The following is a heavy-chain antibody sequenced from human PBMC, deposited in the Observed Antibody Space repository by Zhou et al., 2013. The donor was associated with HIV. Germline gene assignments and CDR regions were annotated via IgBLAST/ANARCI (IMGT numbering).Heavy chain of an antibody. CDR3: ARGPSNWGNYYYYVDV. J-gene: IGHJ6*03. V-gene: IGHV4-34*01. CDR2: INHSGST. Sequence: QVQLQQWGAGLLKPSETLSLTCAVYGGSFSDYYWSWIRQPPGKGLEWIGQINHSGSTNYNPSLKSRVTISVDTSKNQFSLKLSSVTAADTAVYYCARGPSNWGNYYYYVDVWGKGPRSPSP. D-gene: IGHD7-27*01. CDR1: GGSFSDYY.